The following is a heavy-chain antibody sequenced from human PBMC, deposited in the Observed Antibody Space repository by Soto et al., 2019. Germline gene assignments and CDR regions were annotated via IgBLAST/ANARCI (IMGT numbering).Heavy chain of an antibody. V-gene: IGHV3-30-3*01. J-gene: IGHJ4*02. Sequence: GGSLRLSCAASGFTFSSYAMHWVRQAPGKGLEWVAVISYDGSNKYYADSVKGRFTISRDNSKNTLYLQMNSLRAEDTAVYYCARDRVAIFGVAPYYFDYWGQGTLVTVS. CDR2: ISYDGSNK. CDR3: ARDRVAIFGVAPYYFDY. CDR1: GFTFSSYA. D-gene: IGHD3-3*01.